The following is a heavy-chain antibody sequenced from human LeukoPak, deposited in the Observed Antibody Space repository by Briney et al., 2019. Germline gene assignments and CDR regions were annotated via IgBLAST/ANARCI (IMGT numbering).Heavy chain of an antibody. CDR3: ARIGSSWRNLPFDY. CDR2: IYYSGST. V-gene: IGHV4-59*01. Sequence: PSETLSLTCTVSGGSISSYYWSWIRQPPGKGLEWIGYIYYSGSTNYNPSLKSRVTISVDTSKNQFSLKLSSATAADTAVYYCARIGSSWRNLPFDYWGQGTLVTVSS. D-gene: IGHD2-15*01. CDR1: GGSISSYY. J-gene: IGHJ4*02.